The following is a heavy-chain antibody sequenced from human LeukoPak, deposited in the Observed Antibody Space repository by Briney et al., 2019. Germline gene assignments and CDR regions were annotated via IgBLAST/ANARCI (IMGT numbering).Heavy chain of an antibody. J-gene: IGHJ4*02. CDR3: ARASYSSSWGY. D-gene: IGHD6-13*01. CDR2: IYSGGST. CDR1: GFTVSGNY. V-gene: IGHV3-66*01. Sequence: PGGSLRLSCAASGFTVSGNYMSWVRQAPGKGLEWVSVIYSGGSTYYADSVKGRFTISRDNSKNTLYLQMNSLRAEDTAVYYCARASYSSSWGYWGQGTLVTVSS.